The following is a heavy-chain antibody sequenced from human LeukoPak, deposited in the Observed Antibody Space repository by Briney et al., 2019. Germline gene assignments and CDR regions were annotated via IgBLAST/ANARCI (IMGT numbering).Heavy chain of an antibody. Sequence: SETLSLTCTVSGGSISSSSYYWGWIRQPPGKGLEWIGYIYHSGSTYCNPSLKSRVTISVDRSKNQFSLKLSSVTAADTAVYYCARCSGAANFDYCGQGTLVTVSS. CDR1: GGSISSSSYY. CDR3: ARCSGAANFDY. J-gene: IGHJ4*02. CDR2: IYHSGST. D-gene: IGHD1-26*01. V-gene: IGHV4-30-2*01.